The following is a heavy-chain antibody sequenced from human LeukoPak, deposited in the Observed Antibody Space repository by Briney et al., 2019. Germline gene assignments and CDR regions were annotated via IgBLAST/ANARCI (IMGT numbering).Heavy chain of an antibody. CDR1: GFTFSSYS. D-gene: IGHD6-13*01. CDR2: ISSSSSYI. V-gene: IGHV3-21*01. CDR3: ARANRAAAGYDAFDI. Sequence: GGSLRLSCAASGFTFSSYSMNWVRQAPGKGLEWVSSISSSSSYIYYADSVKGRFTISRDNAKNSLYLQMNSLRAEDTAVYYCARANRAAAGYDAFDIWGQGTMVTVSS. J-gene: IGHJ3*02.